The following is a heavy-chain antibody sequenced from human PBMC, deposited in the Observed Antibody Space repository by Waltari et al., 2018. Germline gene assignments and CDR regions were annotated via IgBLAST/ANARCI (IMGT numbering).Heavy chain of an antibody. V-gene: IGHV3-74*01. J-gene: IGHJ4*02. Sequence: EVQLVESGGGLVQPGGSLRLSCVASGFTFSSHWMHWVRQAPGKGLVWLSRINSDGTNTRYVDSVKGRFTISRDNAKNTLYMQMNSLRAEDTAVYYCARGLSSGIADYWGQGTPVTVSS. CDR3: ARGLSSGIADY. CDR1: GFTFSSHW. CDR2: INSDGTNT. D-gene: IGHD3-22*01.